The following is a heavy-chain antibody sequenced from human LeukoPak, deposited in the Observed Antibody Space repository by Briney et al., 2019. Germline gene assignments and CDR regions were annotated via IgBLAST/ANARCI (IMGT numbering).Heavy chain of an antibody. Sequence: SETLSLTCTVSGGSISNYYWSWIRQPPGKGLEWIGYIYYSGTTNYNPSLKSRVTISVDTSKNQFSLKLNSVTAADTAVYYCARFRAMIVVVTHNWFDPWGQGTLITVSS. CDR1: GGSISNYY. J-gene: IGHJ5*02. CDR2: IYYSGTT. V-gene: IGHV4-59*01. D-gene: IGHD3-22*01. CDR3: ARFRAMIVVVTHNWFDP.